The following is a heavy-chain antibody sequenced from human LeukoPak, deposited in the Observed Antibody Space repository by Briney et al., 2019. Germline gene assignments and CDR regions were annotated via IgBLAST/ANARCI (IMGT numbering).Heavy chain of an antibody. CDR1: GGSISSYY. J-gene: IGHJ3*02. CDR2: IYYSGST. D-gene: IGHD5-18*01. CDR3: ARSGYSYGADAFDI. Sequence: SSETLSLTCTVSGGSISSYYWSWTRQPPGKGLEWIGYIYYSGSTNYNPSLKSRVTISVDTSKNQFSLKLSSVTAADTAVYYCARSGYSYGADAFDIWGRGTMVTASS. V-gene: IGHV4-59*01.